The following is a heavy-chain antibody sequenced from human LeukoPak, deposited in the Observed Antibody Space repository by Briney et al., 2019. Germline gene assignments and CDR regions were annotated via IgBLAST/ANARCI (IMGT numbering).Heavy chain of an antibody. Sequence: SETLSLTCTVSGGSISSYYWSWIRQPPGKGLEWIGRIHTSGSTNYNPSLKSRVTMSLDTSKNQFSLKLTSVTAADTAVFYCAGTQHGELDYWGQGALVTVSS. J-gene: IGHJ4*02. CDR3: AGTQHGELDY. CDR2: IHTSGST. V-gene: IGHV4-4*07. D-gene: IGHD7-27*01. CDR1: GGSISSYY.